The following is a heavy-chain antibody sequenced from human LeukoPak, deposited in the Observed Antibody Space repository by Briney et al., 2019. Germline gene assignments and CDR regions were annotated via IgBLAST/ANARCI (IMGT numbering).Heavy chain of an antibody. CDR1: GYTFTSYG. V-gene: IGHV1-18*01. D-gene: IGHD6-13*01. CDR2: ISAYNGNT. Sequence: ASVKVSCKASGYTFTSYGISWVRQAPGQGLEWMGWISAYNGNTNYAQKLQGRVTMTTDTSTGTAYMELRSLRSDDTAVYYCASAYSSSWLDAFDIRGQGTMVTVSS. CDR3: ASAYSSSWLDAFDI. J-gene: IGHJ3*02.